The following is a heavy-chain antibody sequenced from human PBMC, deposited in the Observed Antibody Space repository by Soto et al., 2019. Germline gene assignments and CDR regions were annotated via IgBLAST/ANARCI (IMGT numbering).Heavy chain of an antibody. CDR3: SRDQTPEMATISRRRGVVHAFEI. D-gene: IGHD2-8*01. Sequence: QVQLIQSGAEVKKPGSSVKVSCKASGDTFSSYTFNWVRQAPGQGLEWMGGIIPIFGTANYAQKFQGRVTVRAEETTSKAYLELRHLRSEDTAVDYCSRDQTPEMATISRRRGVVHAFEIWGQGTRVTVSS. CDR2: IIPIFGTA. CDR1: GDTFSSYT. J-gene: IGHJ3*02. V-gene: IGHV1-69*01.